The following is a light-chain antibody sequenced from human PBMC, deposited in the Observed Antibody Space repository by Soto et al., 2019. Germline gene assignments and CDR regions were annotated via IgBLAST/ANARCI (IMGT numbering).Light chain of an antibody. CDR1: QGISNF. Sequence: DIQMTQSPSSLSASVGDRVSITCRASQGISNFLAWYQHKPGKVPKLLIYAASTLQSGVPSRFSGSGSGTDFTLTISSLQPEDVATYYCQQYNSAPSLTFGGGTKLEIK. J-gene: IGKJ4*01. CDR2: AAS. CDR3: QQYNSAPSLT. V-gene: IGKV1-27*01.